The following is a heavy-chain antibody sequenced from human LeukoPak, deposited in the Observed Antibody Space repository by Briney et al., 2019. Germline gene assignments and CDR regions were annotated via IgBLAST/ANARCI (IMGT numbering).Heavy chain of an antibody. CDR2: IFYSGAT. CDR3: ARGRGYSYAFDP. D-gene: IGHD5-18*01. J-gene: IGHJ5*02. V-gene: IGHV4-39*07. Sequence: PSETLSLTCIVSSGSINSNSNYYWGWLRQPPGKGLEWVGSIFYSGATYYNPSLKSRVTISLDTSKNKFSLNLTSVTAADTAVYYCARGRGYSYAFDPWGQGTLVTVSS. CDR1: SGSINSNSNYY.